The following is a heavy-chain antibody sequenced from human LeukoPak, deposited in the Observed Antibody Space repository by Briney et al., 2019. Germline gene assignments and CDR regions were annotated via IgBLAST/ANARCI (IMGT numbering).Heavy chain of an antibody. D-gene: IGHD3-3*01. CDR1: GFTFSCCT. V-gene: IGHV3-21*01. CDR3: ARDTVVIRFAIGNDYAMDF. CDR2: ITGSGSYI. J-gene: IGHJ6*04. Sequence: PGGSLRLSCAASGFTFSCCTMNWVRQAPGKGLEWVSSITGSGSYISYADSVKGRFTISKDNAKNSLYLHMNSLRAEDTAVYYCARDTVVIRFAIGNDYAMDFWGTGTTVTVSS.